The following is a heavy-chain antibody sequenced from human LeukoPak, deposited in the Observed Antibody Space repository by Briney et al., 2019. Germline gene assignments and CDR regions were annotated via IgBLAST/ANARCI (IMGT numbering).Heavy chain of an antibody. CDR3: GRVAGGSCYHSDY. V-gene: IGHV1-2*02. Sequence: ASVKVSCKASGYTFTDYYMHWVRQAPGQGLEWMGWINLNSGVTNYAQNFQGRVTMTADTSISTADMELSSLRSDDTAVYYCGRVAGGSCYHSDYWGQGTLVTVSS. CDR2: INLNSGVT. J-gene: IGHJ4*02. CDR1: GYTFTDYY. D-gene: IGHD2-15*01.